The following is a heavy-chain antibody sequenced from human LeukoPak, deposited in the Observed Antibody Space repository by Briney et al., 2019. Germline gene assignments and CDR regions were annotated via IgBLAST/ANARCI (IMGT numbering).Heavy chain of an antibody. CDR1: GGSIIGYY. Sequence: SETLSLTCTVSGGSIIGYYLSWIRQPPGKGLEWIGSIYYSGSTNYNPSLKSRVTISVETSKNQFSLKLSSVTAADTTVYYCARYANSPYYYYAMDVWGQGTTVTVSS. J-gene: IGHJ6*02. V-gene: IGHV4-59*12. CDR3: ARYANSPYYYYAMDV. D-gene: IGHD4/OR15-4a*01. CDR2: IYYSGST.